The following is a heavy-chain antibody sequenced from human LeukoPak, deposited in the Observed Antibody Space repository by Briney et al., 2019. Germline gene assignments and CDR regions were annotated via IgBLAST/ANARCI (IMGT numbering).Heavy chain of an antibody. Sequence: ASVKVSCKASGYTFTSYGISWVRQAPGQGLEWMGWISAYKGSTNYAQKLQGRVTMTTDTSTSTAYMELRSLRSDDTAVYYCARQADYYYYYGMDVWGQGTTVTVSS. V-gene: IGHV1-18*01. J-gene: IGHJ6*02. CDR1: GYTFTSYG. CDR3: ARQADYYYYYGMDV. CDR2: ISAYKGST.